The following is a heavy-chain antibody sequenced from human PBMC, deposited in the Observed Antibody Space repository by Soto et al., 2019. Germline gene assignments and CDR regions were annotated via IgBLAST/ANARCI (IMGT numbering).Heavy chain of an antibody. CDR1: GFTFNTHW. CDR2: ISFDGITT. V-gene: IGHV3-74*01. Sequence: EVQLVESGGGVVQPGGSLRLSCTASGFTFNTHWMHWVRQAPGKGLVWVSRISFDGITTNYADSVKGRLTVSRDNAKNTVYLHVNTLRDEDTAVYYCARGGAMGVDYWGQGTLVTVSS. CDR3: ARGGAMGVDY. J-gene: IGHJ4*02. D-gene: IGHD1-26*01.